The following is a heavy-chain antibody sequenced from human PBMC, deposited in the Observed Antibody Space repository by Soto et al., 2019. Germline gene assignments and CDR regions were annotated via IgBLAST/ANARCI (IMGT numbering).Heavy chain of an antibody. CDR2: LFPLFGTT. V-gene: IGHV1-69*06. J-gene: IGHJ4*02. CDR1: GGTFSGHA. D-gene: IGHD7-27*01. Sequence: QVQLVQSGAEVKKPGSSVKVSCEASGGTFSGHAISWVRQAPGQGPEWTGGLFPLFGTTQHAQNFQDRLTITADKSTSTAYMELTSLRFEDTAIYYCARGPNWGYRFDSWGQGTLVTVSS. CDR3: ARGPNWGYRFDS.